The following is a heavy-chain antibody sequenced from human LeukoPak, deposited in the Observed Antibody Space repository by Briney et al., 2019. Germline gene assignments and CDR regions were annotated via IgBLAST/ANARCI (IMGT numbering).Heavy chain of an antibody. CDR2: IYYSGST. V-gene: IGHV4-59*01. Sequence: SETLSLTCTVSGGSISSYYWSWIRQPPGKGLEWIGYIYYSGSTNYNPSLKSRVTISVDTSKNQFSLKLSSVTAADTAVYYCAKAGNDFYDDSSVYQGDNWFDPWGQGTLVTVSS. D-gene: IGHD3-22*01. J-gene: IGHJ5*02. CDR3: AKAGNDFYDDSSVYQGDNWFDP. CDR1: GGSISSYY.